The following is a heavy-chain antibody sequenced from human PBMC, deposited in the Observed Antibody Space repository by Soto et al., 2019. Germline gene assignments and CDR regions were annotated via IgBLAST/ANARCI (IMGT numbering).Heavy chain of an antibody. V-gene: IGHV3-30-3*01. CDR1: GFTFSSYA. D-gene: IGHD3-16*01. J-gene: IGHJ6*02. Sequence: QVQLVESGGGVVQPGRSLRLSCAASGFTFSSYAMHWVRQAPGKGLEWVAVISYDGSNKYYADSVKGRFTISRDNSKNTMYMQMNSLRAEDTAVYYCARESGGAYYYYSGMDVWGQGTTVTVSS. CDR3: ARESGGAYYYYSGMDV. CDR2: ISYDGSNK.